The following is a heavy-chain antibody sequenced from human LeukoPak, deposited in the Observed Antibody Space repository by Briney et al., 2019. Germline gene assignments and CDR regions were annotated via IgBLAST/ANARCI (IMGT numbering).Heavy chain of an antibody. V-gene: IGHV4-4*07. J-gene: IGHJ5*02. CDR2: IYTSGST. D-gene: IGHD3-10*01. CDR3: ARDRGVITNWFDP. Sequence: SEALSLTCTGSGCSISSFYWSWIRQPAGKGLEWIGRIYTSGSTNYNPSLKSRVTMSVDTSKNQFSLKLSSVTAADTAVYYCARDRGVITNWFDPWGQGTLVTVSS. CDR1: GCSISSFY.